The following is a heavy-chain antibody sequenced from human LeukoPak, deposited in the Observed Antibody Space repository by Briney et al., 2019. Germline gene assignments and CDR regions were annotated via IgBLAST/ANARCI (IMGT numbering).Heavy chain of an antibody. D-gene: IGHD3-16*01. J-gene: IGHJ3*02. V-gene: IGHV3-23*01. CDR1: GFTFSSYG. Sequence: GGSLRLSCAASGFTFSSYGMSWVRQAPGKGLEWVSAISGSGGSTYYADSVKGRFTISRDNSKNTLYLEMNNMRAEDTAVYYCARGDYVVPRGAFDIWGQGTMVTVSS. CDR2: ISGSGGST. CDR3: ARGDYVVPRGAFDI.